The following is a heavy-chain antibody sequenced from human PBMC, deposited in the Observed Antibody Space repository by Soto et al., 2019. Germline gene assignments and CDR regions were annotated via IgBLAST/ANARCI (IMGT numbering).Heavy chain of an antibody. CDR1: GFTFSNAW. Sequence: PGGSLRLSCAASGFTFSNAWMSWVRQAPGKGLEWVGRIKSKTDGGTTDYAAPVKGRFTISRDDSKNTLYLQMNSLKTEDTAVYYCTTSPAVVPAAIVNYWGQGTLVTVSS. CDR2: IKSKTDGGTT. D-gene: IGHD2-2*01. V-gene: IGHV3-15*01. J-gene: IGHJ4*02. CDR3: TTSPAVVPAAIVNY.